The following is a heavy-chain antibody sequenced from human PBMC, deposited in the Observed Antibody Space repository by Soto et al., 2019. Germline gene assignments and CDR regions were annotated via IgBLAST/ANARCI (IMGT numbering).Heavy chain of an antibody. J-gene: IGHJ6*02. Sequence: XESLKVSWKGAGDRCTSYWSSWVLKMPGKGLEWMGRIDPSDSYTNYSPSFQGHVTISADKSISTAYLQWSSLKASDTAMYYCARRDCSSNSCYTDYYYGMDVWGQRTTVTVSS. CDR1: GDRCTSYW. CDR2: IDPSDSYT. V-gene: IGHV5-10-1*01. CDR3: ARRDCSSNSCYTDYYYGMDV. D-gene: IGHD2-2*02.